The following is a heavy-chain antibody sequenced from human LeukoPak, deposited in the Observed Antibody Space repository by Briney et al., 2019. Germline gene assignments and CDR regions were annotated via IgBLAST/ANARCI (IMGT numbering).Heavy chain of an antibody. CDR2: ISYDGSNK. Sequence: GGSLRLSCAASGFTFSSYAMHWVRQAPGKGLEWVAVISYDGSNKYYADSVKGRFTISRDNAKNSLYLQMNSLRAEDTAVYYCAREILGYYYMDVWGKGTTVTISS. J-gene: IGHJ6*03. CDR3: AREILGYYYMDV. CDR1: GFTFSSYA. V-gene: IGHV3-30*04. D-gene: IGHD2-8*02.